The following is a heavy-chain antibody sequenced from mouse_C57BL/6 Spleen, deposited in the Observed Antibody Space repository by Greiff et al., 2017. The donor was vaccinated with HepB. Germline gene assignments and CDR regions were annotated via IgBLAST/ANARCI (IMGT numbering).Heavy chain of an antibody. CDR2: INPNNGGT. CDR1: GYTFTDYY. V-gene: IGHV1-26*01. D-gene: IGHD2-5*01. Sequence: VQLQQSGPELVKPGASVKISCKASGYTFTDYYMNWVKQSHGKSLEWIGDINPNNGGTSYNQKFKGKATLTVDKSSSTAYMELRSLTSEDSAVYYCARWYSNWFAYWGQGTLVTVSA. J-gene: IGHJ3*01. CDR3: ARWYSNWFAY.